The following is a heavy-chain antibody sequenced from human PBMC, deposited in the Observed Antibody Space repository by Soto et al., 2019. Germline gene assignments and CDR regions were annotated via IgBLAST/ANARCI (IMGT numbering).Heavy chain of an antibody. J-gene: IGHJ5*02. V-gene: IGHV4-34*01. CDR3: ARHRGVVVVPAARSQNWFDP. CDR1: GGSFSGYY. CDR2: INHSGST. Sequence: PSETLSLTCAVYGGSFSGYYWSWIRQPPGKGLEWIGEINHSGSTNYNPSLKSRVTISVDTSKNQFSLKLSSVTAADTAVYYCARHRGVVVVPAARSQNWFDPWGQGTLVTVSS. D-gene: IGHD2-2*01.